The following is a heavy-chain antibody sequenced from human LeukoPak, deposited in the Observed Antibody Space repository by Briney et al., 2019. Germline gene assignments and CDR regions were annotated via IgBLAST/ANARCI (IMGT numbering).Heavy chain of an antibody. J-gene: IGHJ4*02. Sequence: GGSLRLSRAASGFTFSNAWMSWVRQAPGKWLEWVGRIKSKTDGGATEYAATVKGRFTISRDDSKNTLYLQMNSLKTEDTAVYYCTTDLRWELTFFSGGQGTLVTVSS. D-gene: IGHD1-26*01. V-gene: IGHV3-15*01. CDR1: GFTFSNAW. CDR2: IKSKTDGGAT. CDR3: TTDLRWELTFFS.